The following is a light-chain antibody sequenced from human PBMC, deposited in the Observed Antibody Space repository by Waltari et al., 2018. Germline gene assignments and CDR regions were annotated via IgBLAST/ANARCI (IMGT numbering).Light chain of an antibody. V-gene: IGKV1-NL1*01. J-gene: IGKJ2*03. CDR2: GAS. Sequence: DIQMTQYPSSLSASIGDRVTITCRASQGISNSLAWYQQKAGKAPKLLLYGASRLESGVPSRFRGSGSGTDYTLTINSLQPEDFATYYCQQYYDIVYSFGQGTKLDI. CDR1: QGISNS. CDR3: QQYYDIVYS.